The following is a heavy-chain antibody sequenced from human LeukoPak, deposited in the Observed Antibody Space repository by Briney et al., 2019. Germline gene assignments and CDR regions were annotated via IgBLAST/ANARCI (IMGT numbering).Heavy chain of an antibody. V-gene: IGHV3-7*01. Sequence: LPGGSLRLSCEASAFTFSSYWMSWVRQAPGKGLEWVANIKEDGSEINYVDSVKGRFTISRDNAKNSLFLQMNSLRVEDTGVYYCERDRGYSSFDYWGQGTLVTVSS. D-gene: IGHD4-23*01. CDR1: AFTFSSYW. CDR2: IKEDGSEI. CDR3: ERDRGYSSFDY. J-gene: IGHJ4*02.